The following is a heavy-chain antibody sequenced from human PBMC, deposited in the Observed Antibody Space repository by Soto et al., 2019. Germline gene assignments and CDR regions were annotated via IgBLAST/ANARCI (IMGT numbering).Heavy chain of an antibody. CDR1: GYTFTSYA. CDR2: INAGNGNT. CDR3: AREVPPHDYGSAINWFDP. J-gene: IGHJ5*02. D-gene: IGHD3-10*01. Sequence: QVQLVQSGAEVKKPGASVKVSCKASGYTFTSYAMHWVRQAPGQRLEWMGWINAGNGNTKYSQKFQGRVTITRDTSASTAYMELSSLRSEDTAVYYCAREVPPHDYGSAINWFDPWGQGTLVTVSS. V-gene: IGHV1-3*01.